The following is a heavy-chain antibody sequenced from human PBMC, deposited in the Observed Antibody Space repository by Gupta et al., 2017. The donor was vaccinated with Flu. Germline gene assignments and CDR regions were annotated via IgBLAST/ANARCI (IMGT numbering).Heavy chain of an antibody. J-gene: IGHJ4*02. Sequence: MNWIRQAPGKGLDWVSGIQHYGGPGNNADSVRGRFSISRDQSKNKMNLEMTRLRVDDSAVSYCVRDMTDWGGGWHGPPLIPGDVWGRGTVVTVSS. CDR2: IQHYGGPG. CDR3: VRDMTDWGGGWHGPPLIPGDV. D-gene: IGHD6-19*01. V-gene: IGHV3-23*01.